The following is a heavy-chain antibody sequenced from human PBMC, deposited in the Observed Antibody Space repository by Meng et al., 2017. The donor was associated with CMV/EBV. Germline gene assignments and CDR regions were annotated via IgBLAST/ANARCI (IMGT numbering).Heavy chain of an antibody. Sequence: ASVKVSCKASGYTFTGYYMHWVRQAPGQGLEWMGWINPNSGGTNYAQKFQGRVTMTRDTSISTAYMELSRLRSDDTAVYYCARDERGGRGEDGMDVWGQGTTVTVSS. CDR1: GYTFTGYY. D-gene: IGHD3-10*01. CDR3: ARDERGGRGEDGMDV. CDR2: INPNSGGT. V-gene: IGHV1-2*02. J-gene: IGHJ6*02.